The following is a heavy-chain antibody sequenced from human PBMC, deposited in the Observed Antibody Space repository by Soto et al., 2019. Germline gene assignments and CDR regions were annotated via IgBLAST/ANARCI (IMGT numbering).Heavy chain of an antibody. V-gene: IGHV1-69*02. J-gene: IGHJ4*02. CDR1: GGTFSSYT. CDR2: SIPILGIA. Sequence: QVQLVQSGAEVKKPGSSVKVSCKASGGTFSSYTISWVRQAPGQGLELMGRSIPILGIANYAQKFQGRVTITADKSTSTAYMELSSLRSEDTAVYYCAGECYGDYQVYWGQGTLVTVSS. D-gene: IGHD4-17*01. CDR3: AGECYGDYQVY.